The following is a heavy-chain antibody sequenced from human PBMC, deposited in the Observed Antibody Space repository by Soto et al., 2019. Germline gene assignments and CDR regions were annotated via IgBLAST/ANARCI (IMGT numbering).Heavy chain of an antibody. CDR1: GFTFSSYA. Sequence: GGSLRLSCAASGFTFSSYAMHWVRQAPGKGLEWVAVISYDGSNKYYADSVKGRFTISRDNSKNTLYLQMNSLRAEDTAVYYCARELMVRGVIMSQPYYYYGMDVWGQGTTVTVSS. CDR3: ARELMVRGVIMSQPYYYYGMDV. CDR2: ISYDGSNK. J-gene: IGHJ6*02. D-gene: IGHD3-10*01. V-gene: IGHV3-30-3*01.